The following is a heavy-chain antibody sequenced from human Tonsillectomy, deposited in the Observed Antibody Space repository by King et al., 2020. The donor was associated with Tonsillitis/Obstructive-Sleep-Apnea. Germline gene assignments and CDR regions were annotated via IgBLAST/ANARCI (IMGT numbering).Heavy chain of an antibody. J-gene: IGHJ4*02. CDR3: XGXXMXXXVXXXEYYFDY. CDR2: IYYSGNT. V-gene: IGHV4-39*01. Sequence: QLQESGPGLVQXSETLSLTCTVSGGSVSSTSYYWGWIRQPPXEGLEWIGNIYYSGNTYYHPSLKSXVTXSVDTSKNXFPLKLYSVTAADTAVYFCXGXXMXXXVXXXEYYFDYWGQXPXVTVSS. D-gene: IGHD1-1*01. CDR1: GGSVSSTSYY.